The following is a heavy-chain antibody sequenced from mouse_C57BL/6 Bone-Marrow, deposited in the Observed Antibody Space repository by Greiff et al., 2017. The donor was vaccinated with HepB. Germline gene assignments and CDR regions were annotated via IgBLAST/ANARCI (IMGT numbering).Heavy chain of an antibody. CDR3: ARHDGYYVFYAMDY. V-gene: IGHV1-80*01. J-gene: IGHJ4*01. CDR2: IYPGDGDT. CDR1: GYAFSSYW. Sequence: QVQLQQSGAELVKPGASVKISCKASGYAFSSYWMNWVKQRPGKGLEWIGQIYPGDGDTNYNRKFKGKATLTADKSSSTAYMQLSSLTSEDSAVYFCARHDGYYVFYAMDYWGQGTSVTVSS. D-gene: IGHD2-3*01.